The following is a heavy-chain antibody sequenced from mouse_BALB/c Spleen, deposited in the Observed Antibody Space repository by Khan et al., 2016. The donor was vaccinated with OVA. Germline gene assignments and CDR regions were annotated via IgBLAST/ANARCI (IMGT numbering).Heavy chain of an antibody. CDR2: IWSDGRA. J-gene: IGHJ4*01. Sequence: VKLLESGPDLVAPSQSLSITCTVSGFSLTTYAIHWVRQPPGKGLEWLVVIWSDGRATYNSNLKSRLSISKDNSKSQVFLKINSLQTDDTTMYYYARHQFPLSMDSWGQGTSVTVSS. CDR3: ARHQFPLSMDS. CDR1: GFSLTTYA. V-gene: IGHV2-6-2*01.